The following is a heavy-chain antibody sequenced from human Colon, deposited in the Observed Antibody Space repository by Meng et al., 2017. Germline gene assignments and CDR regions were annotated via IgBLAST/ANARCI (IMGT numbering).Heavy chain of an antibody. Sequence: QMPLRESGPGLVKPSGTLSLTCAVSGVSISTTNWWTWFRQSPGKGLEWIGEIAHTGRTNYNRSLKSRVTVTMDTSKNHFSLNVTSVTAADTAVYYCGTTDINYCPIHYWGQGTLVTVSS. V-gene: IGHV4-4*02. CDR3: GTTDINYCPIHY. CDR2: IAHTGRT. CDR1: GVSISTTNW. J-gene: IGHJ4*02. D-gene: IGHD1/OR15-1a*01.